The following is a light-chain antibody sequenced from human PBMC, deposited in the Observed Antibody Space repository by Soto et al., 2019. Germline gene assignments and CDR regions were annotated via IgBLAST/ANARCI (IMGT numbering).Light chain of an antibody. CDR3: QQYSSYSYT. CDR1: QSISEW. CDR2: DAS. J-gene: IGKJ2*01. V-gene: IGKV1-5*01. Sequence: EILMTQSPSTLSVSAGDRATISCRASQSISEWLAWYQQKPGKAPKLLIYDASNLENGFPSRFSGSGSGTDFTLTISSLQPDDFATYYCQQYSSYSYTFGQGTKVDI.